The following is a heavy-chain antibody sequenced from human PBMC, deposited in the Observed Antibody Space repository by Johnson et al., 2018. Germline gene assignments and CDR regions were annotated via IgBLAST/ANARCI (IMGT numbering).Heavy chain of an antibody. CDR1: GFTFSSYG. D-gene: IGHD5-24*01. CDR3: AREVEGAFDI. Sequence: QVQLVESGGGVVQPGRSLRLSCAASGFTFSSYGMHWVRQAPGKGLEWVSVIYSGGSTYYADSVKGRFTISRDNSKNTLYLQMNSLRAEDTAVYYCAREVEGAFDIWGQGTMVTVS. CDR2: IYSGGST. J-gene: IGHJ3*02. V-gene: IGHV3-NL1*01.